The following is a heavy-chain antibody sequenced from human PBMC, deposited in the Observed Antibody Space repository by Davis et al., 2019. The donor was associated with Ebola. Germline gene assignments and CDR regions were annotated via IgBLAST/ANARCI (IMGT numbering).Heavy chain of an antibody. Sequence: ASVKVSCKASGYTFNSHGISWVRQAPGQGREWMAWISAYNGHTNYAQKFQGRPTLTTDTSTSTVYMELRSLTSDDTAEYYCARGRNGGWDFDYWGQGTRVTVSS. CDR3: ARGRNGGWDFDY. J-gene: IGHJ4*02. CDR1: GYTFNSHG. CDR2: ISAYNGHT. D-gene: IGHD6-19*01. V-gene: IGHV1-18*01.